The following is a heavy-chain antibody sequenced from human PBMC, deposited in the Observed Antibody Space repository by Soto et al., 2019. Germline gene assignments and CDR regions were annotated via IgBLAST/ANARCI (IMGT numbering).Heavy chain of an antibody. CDR2: ISAYNGNT. CDR3: AREGSYDFVSYYYYGMDV. Sequence: GASVKVSCKASGYTFTSYGISWVRQAPGQGLEWMGWISAYNGNTNYAQKLQGRVTMTTDTSTSTAYMELRSLRSDDTAVYYCAREGSYDFVSYYYYGMDVWGQGTTVTVSS. V-gene: IGHV1-18*01. J-gene: IGHJ6*02. CDR1: GYTFTSYG. D-gene: IGHD1-26*01.